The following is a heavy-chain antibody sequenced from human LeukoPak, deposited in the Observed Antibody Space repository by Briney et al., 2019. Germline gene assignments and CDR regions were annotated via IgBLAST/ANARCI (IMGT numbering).Heavy chain of an antibody. CDR2: ISAYNGNT. V-gene: IGHV1-18*01. CDR3: AREWGAYDYGDYVEDY. Sequence: VASVKVSCKASGYTFTSYGISWVRQAPGQGLEWMGWISAYNGNTNYAQKLQGRVTMTTDTSTSTAYMELRSLRSDDTAVYYCAREWGAYDYGDYVEDYWGQGTLVTVSS. CDR1: GYTFTSYG. J-gene: IGHJ4*02. D-gene: IGHD4-17*01.